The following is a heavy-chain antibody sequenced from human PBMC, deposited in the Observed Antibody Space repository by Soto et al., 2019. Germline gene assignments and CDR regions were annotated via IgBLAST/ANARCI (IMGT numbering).Heavy chain of an antibody. J-gene: IGHJ4*02. CDR1: GFTFSSYA. V-gene: IGHV3-23*01. CDR3: AKSPGMYYYDSSGYYHYEY. Sequence: PGLSLRLSCAXSGFTFSSYAMIWVLRSPVKVLDWVSAISGSGVSTYYADSVKGRFTISRDNSKNTLYLQMNSLRAEDTAVYYCAKSPGMYYYDSSGYYHYEYWGQGTLVTVSS. D-gene: IGHD3-22*01. CDR2: ISGSGVST.